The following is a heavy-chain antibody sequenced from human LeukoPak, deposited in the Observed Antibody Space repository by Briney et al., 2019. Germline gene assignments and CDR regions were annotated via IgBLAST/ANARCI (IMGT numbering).Heavy chain of an antibody. CDR3: ARLGGGYYLYYFDY. D-gene: IGHD3-22*01. CDR1: GGSISSSSYY. Sequence: SETLSLTCSVSGGSISSSSYYWGWIRQPSGKGLEWIGSIYYSGSTYYNPSLKSRVTISVDTSKNQFSLKLSSVTAADTAVYYCARLGGGYYLYYFDYWGQGTLVTVSS. CDR2: IYYSGST. V-gene: IGHV4-39*01. J-gene: IGHJ4*02.